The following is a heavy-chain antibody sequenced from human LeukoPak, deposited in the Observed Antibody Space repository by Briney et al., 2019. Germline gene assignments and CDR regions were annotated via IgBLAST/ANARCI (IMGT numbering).Heavy chain of an antibody. Sequence: GGSLRLSCAASGFTVSNNYMNWVRQAPGKGLEWVSVIYSGGDTFYADSVKGRFTISRDDSKNTLYLQMNNLRAEDTAVYYCTADAPAGRKLDYWGQGTMVTVSS. CDR2: IYSGGDT. CDR1: GFTVSNNY. CDR3: TADAPAGRKLDY. D-gene: IGHD6-13*01. V-gene: IGHV3-66*01. J-gene: IGHJ4*02.